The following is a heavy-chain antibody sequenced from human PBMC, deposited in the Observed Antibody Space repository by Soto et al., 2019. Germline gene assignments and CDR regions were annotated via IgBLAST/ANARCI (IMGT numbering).Heavy chain of an antibody. D-gene: IGHD6-13*01. J-gene: IGHJ5*02. V-gene: IGHV3-21*01. CDR2: ISSSSSYI. Sequence: EVQLVESGGGLIKPGGSLRLSCAASGFTFSSYSMNWVRQAPGKGLEWVSSISSSSSYIYYADSVKGRFTISRDNAKNSLYLQMNSLRAEDTAVYYCARDRTARGIAAAGTDQGGFDPWGQGTLVTVSS. CDR3: ARDRTARGIAAAGTDQGGFDP. CDR1: GFTFSSYS.